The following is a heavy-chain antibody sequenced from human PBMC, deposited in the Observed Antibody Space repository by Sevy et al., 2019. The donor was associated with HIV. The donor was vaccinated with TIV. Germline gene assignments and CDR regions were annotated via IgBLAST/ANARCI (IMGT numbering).Heavy chain of an antibody. CDR2: NSFDGTTN. CDR3: AREGHSSGRAGIFNI. J-gene: IGHJ3*02. V-gene: IGHV3-30*04. D-gene: IGHD3-22*01. Sequence: GSLRLSCVVSEFIFRASVMHWVRQAPGKGLEWEALNSFDGTTNFNGDSMKGRFTVSRDNSKNTLYLQMNSLRDDDTALYYCAREGHSSGRAGIFNIWGPGTMVTVSS. CDR1: EFIFRASV.